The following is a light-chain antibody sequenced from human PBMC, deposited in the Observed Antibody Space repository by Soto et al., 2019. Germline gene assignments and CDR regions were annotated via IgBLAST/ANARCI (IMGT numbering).Light chain of an antibody. Sequence: DIQLTQSPSFLSASVGDRVTITCRASQGIRSYLAWYQQRPGKAPELLIYGASTLRPGGASRFSGSGSGTEFTLTISSLQPEDFATYFCQHYNSYSEAFGQGTKVELK. CDR2: GAS. CDR1: QGIRSY. V-gene: IGKV1-9*01. CDR3: QHYNSYSEA. J-gene: IGKJ1*01.